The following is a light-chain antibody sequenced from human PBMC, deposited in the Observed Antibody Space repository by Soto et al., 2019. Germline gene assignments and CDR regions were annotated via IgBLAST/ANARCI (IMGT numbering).Light chain of an antibody. CDR2: DAS. CDR1: QRVSSY. V-gene: IGKV3-11*01. CDR3: QQRRNWPST. J-gene: IGKJ4*01. Sequence: EIVLTQSPVTLSLSPGERATNSCRASQRVSSYLAWYQQKPGQAPRLLIYDASNRATGIPARFSGSGSGTDFTLTISSLEPEDFAVYYCQQRRNWPSTFGGGTKV.